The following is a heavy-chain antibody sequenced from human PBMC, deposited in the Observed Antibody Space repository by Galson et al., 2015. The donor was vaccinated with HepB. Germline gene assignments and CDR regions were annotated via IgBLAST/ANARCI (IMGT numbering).Heavy chain of an antibody. J-gene: IGHJ3*02. D-gene: IGHD6-13*01. Sequence: ETLSLTCTVSGGSIRNYYWSWIRQPPGKGLEWIGYIYYSGSTNYNPSLKSRVAISVDTSKNQFSLKLTSVTATDTAVYYCGRGRSSSWYYPDTFDIWGQGTMVTVSS. CDR1: GGSIRNYY. CDR3: GRGRSSSWYYPDTFDI. CDR2: IYYSGST. V-gene: IGHV4-59*01.